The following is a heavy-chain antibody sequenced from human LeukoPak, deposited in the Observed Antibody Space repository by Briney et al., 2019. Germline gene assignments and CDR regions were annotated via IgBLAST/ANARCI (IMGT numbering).Heavy chain of an antibody. V-gene: IGHV1-69*05. CDR3: ASTFVGYCSGGSCYHITTSWYYFDY. J-gene: IGHJ4*02. Sequence: ASVKVSCKASGGTFSSYAISWVRQAPGQGLEWMGGTIRIFGTANYAQKFQGRVTITTDESTSTAYMELSSLRSEDTAVYYCASTFVGYCSGGSCYHITTSWYYFDYWGQGTLVTVSS. D-gene: IGHD2-15*01. CDR2: TIRIFGTA. CDR1: GGTFSSYA.